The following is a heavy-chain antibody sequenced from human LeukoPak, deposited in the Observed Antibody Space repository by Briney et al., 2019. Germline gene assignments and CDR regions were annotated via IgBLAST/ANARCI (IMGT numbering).Heavy chain of an antibody. V-gene: IGHV1-2*06. Sequence: ASVKVSCKASAYTFTDYYVHWVRQAPGQGLEWMGRINPNSGGTNYAQKFQGRVTMTRDTSISTAYMELSRLRSDDTAVYYCARSPKTSGSYYVGAIDYWGQGTLVTVSS. CDR1: AYTFTDYY. D-gene: IGHD1-26*01. CDR3: ARSPKTSGSYYVGAIDY. CDR2: INPNSGGT. J-gene: IGHJ4*02.